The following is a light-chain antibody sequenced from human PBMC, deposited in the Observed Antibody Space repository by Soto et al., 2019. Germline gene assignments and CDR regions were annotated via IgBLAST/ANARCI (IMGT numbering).Light chain of an antibody. J-gene: IGKJ2*01. CDR3: QQYNSYLYT. CDR2: KAS. Sequence: DIQMTQSPSTLSASVGDSVTITCRASQTIGDWLAWYQQKAGRAHKLLIYKASSLDFGVPSRFSGSRSGTEFTLTISSLQPDDFSSYYFQQYNSYLYTFGPGTKLEIK. CDR1: QTIGDW. V-gene: IGKV1-5*03.